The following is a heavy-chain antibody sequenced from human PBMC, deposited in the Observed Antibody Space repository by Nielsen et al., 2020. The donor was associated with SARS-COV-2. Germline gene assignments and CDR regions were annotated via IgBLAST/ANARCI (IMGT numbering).Heavy chain of an antibody. D-gene: IGHD3-9*01. Sequence: GGSLRLSCKASGYNFVSYWIGWVRQQPGKGLEWMGIIYPADSVTIYSPSFQGRVTISVDQSISTAYLQWSSLEASDTAIYYYARRHYFDTLLDPWGQGALVTVSS. CDR1: GYNFVSYW. J-gene: IGHJ5*02. CDR3: ARRHYFDTLLDP. CDR2: IYPADSVT. V-gene: IGHV5-51*01.